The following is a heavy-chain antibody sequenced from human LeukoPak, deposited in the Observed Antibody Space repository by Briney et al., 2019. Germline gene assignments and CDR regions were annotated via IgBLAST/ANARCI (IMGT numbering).Heavy chain of an antibody. CDR1: GFTFSSYG. Sequence: GGSLSLSCEASGFTFSSYGMHWVRQAPGKGLEWVAVISYDGKVTYYADSVKGRFTISRDNSRNTLFLQMNSLRPDDTAVYYCAKQGTHHVCTWYDSWGQGTLVTVSS. J-gene: IGHJ4*02. D-gene: IGHD2-15*01. V-gene: IGHV3-30*18. CDR2: ISYDGKVT. CDR3: AKQGTHHVCTWYDS.